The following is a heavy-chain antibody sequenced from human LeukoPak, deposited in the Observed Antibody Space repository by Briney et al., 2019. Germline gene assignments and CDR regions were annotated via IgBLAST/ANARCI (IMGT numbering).Heavy chain of an antibody. CDR3: TKEPLLRVSYNCFDP. J-gene: IGHJ5*02. D-gene: IGHD3-9*01. Sequence: GGSLRLSCAASGFTFSSYAMSWVRQAPGKGLEWVSAISGSGGSTYYADSVKGRFTISRDNSKNTLYLQMNSLRAEDTAVYYCTKEPLLRVSYNCFDPWGQGTLVTVSS. CDR2: ISGSGGST. V-gene: IGHV3-23*01. CDR1: GFTFSSYA.